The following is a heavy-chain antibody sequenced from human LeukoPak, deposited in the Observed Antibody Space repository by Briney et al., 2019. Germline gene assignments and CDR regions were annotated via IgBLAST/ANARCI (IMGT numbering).Heavy chain of an antibody. CDR2: IYWNDDK. J-gene: IGHJ4*02. CDR1: GFSLSTSGVG. D-gene: IGHD3-22*01. V-gene: IGHV2-5*01. Sequence: SGPTLVNPTQTLTLTCTFSGFSLSTSGVGVGWIRQPPEKALEWLALIYWNDDKRYSPSLKSRLTITKDTSKNQVVLTMTNMDPVDTATYYCAQSRQYNYYDSSARNFDYWGQGTLVTVSS. CDR3: AQSRQYNYYDSSARNFDY.